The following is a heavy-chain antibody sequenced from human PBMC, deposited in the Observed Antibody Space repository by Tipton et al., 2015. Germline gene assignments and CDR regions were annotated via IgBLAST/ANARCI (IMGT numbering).Heavy chain of an antibody. J-gene: IGHJ5*02. CDR1: GDSIRNNY. V-gene: IGHV4-4*07. D-gene: IGHD2-21*01. CDR3: ARDILPNWFDP. Sequence: PGLVKPSETLSLACSVSGDSIRNNYWSWIRQPVGKGLEWIGRIYSGGSVDYNSSLRGRVIMSIDTSKNEFSLSLTSMTAADTAIYYCARDILPNWFDPWGQGILVTVPS. CDR2: IYSGGSV.